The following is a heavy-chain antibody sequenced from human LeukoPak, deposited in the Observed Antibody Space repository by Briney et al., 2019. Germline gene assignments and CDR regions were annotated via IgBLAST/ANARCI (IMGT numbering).Heavy chain of an antibody. D-gene: IGHD3-10*01. V-gene: IGHV4-38-2*02. CDR1: GYSISSGYY. Sequence: PSETLPLTCTVSGYSISSGYYWGWIRQPPGKGLEWIGSIYHSGSTYYNPSLKSRVTISVDTSKNQFSLKLSSVTAADTAVYYCARLGSYYYGSGSYYNVPSKRDYWGQGTLVTVSS. CDR2: IYHSGST. CDR3: ARLGSYYYGSGSYYNVPSKRDY. J-gene: IGHJ4*02.